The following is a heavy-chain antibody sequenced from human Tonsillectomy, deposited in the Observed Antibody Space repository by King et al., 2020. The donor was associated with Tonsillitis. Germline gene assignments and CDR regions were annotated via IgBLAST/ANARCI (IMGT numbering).Heavy chain of an antibody. CDR2: IGTTGDT. V-gene: IGHV3-13*01. CDR3: ARAPGIYGDSYSFDY. D-gene: IGHD4-17*01. J-gene: IGHJ4*02. CDR1: GFTFSSYD. Sequence: EVQLVESGGGLVQPGGSLRLSCAASGFTFSSYDMHWVRQATGKALEWVSGIGTTGDTYFPDSLKGCFTIARNNAKNSLYLQMNTLRAGDTAVYYCARAPGIYGDSYSFDYWGQGTLVTVSS.